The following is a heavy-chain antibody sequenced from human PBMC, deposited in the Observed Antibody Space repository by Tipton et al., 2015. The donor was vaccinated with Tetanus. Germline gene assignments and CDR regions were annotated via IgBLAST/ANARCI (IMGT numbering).Heavy chain of an antibody. CDR1: GDSISRGSYT. J-gene: IGHJ4*02. V-gene: IGHV4-30-2*01. D-gene: IGHD2-2*01. Sequence: GLVKPSETLSLTCTVSGDSISRGSYTWSWIRQRPGKGLEWIGYIFHSGSTSYNPSLKSRVTISLDRSKNQFSLSLRSVTAADTAVYYCAREVPAAGHFDSWGQGTLVTVSS. CDR3: AREVPAAGHFDS. CDR2: IFHSGST.